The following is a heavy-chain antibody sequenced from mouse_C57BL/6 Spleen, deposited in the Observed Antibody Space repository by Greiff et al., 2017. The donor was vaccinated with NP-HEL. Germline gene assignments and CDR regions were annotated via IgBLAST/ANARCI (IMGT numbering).Heavy chain of an antibody. CDR2: IYPGDGDT. CDR1: GYAFSSSW. CDR3: AREGLITTVVAPPDY. Sequence: QVQLKQSGPELVKPGASVKISCKASGYAFSSSWMNWVKQRPGKGLEWIGRIYPGDGDTNYNEKFKGKATLTAEKSSSTAYMQLSSLTSEDSAVYFCAREGLITTVVAPPDYWGQGTTLTVSS. V-gene: IGHV1-82*01. J-gene: IGHJ2*01. D-gene: IGHD1-1*01.